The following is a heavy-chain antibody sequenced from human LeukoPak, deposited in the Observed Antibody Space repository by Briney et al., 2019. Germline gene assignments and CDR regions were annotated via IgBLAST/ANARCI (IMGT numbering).Heavy chain of an antibody. CDR2: IYYSGST. CDR3: ARFSSGGYYFDY. Sequence: TSETLSLTCTVSGGSISSYYWSWIRQPPGKGLEWIGYIYYSGSTNYNPSLKSRVTISVDTSKNQFSLKLSSVTAADTAVYYCARFSSGGYYFDYWGQGTLVTVSS. CDR1: GGSISSYY. D-gene: IGHD6-25*01. J-gene: IGHJ4*02. V-gene: IGHV4-59*01.